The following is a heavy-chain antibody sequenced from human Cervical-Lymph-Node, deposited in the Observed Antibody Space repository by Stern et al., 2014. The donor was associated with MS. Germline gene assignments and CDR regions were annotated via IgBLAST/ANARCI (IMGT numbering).Heavy chain of an antibody. Sequence: VQLVESGGVLVKPGVSLRLSCAASGFTFSSYNMNWVRQAPGKGMEWVSSITSTGYRYNADSLKGRFTISRDNAKNSLYLHMNSLRAEDTAVYYCARDDLRSYYGMDVWGQGTTVTVSS. CDR2: ITSTGYR. V-gene: IGHV3-21*01. CDR3: ARDDLRSYYGMDV. CDR1: GFTFSSYN. J-gene: IGHJ6*02.